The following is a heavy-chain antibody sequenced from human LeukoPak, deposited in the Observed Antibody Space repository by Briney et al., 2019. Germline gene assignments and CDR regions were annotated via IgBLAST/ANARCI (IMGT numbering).Heavy chain of an antibody. CDR1: GFTFDDYA. V-gene: IGHV3-9*01. D-gene: IGHD1-1*01. CDR2: ISWNSGSI. J-gene: IGHJ4*02. CDR3: AKDGALNWNDAYFVY. Sequence: GGSLRLSCAASGFTFDDYAMHWVRQAPGKGLEWVSGISWNSGSIGYADSVKGRFTISRDNAKNSLYLQMNSLRAEDTALYYCAKDGALNWNDAYFVYWGQGTLVTVSS.